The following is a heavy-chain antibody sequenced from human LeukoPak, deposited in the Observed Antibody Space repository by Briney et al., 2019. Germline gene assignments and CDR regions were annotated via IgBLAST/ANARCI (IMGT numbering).Heavy chain of an antibody. V-gene: IGHV3-74*01. CDR1: GFTFSSYW. CDR2: INSDGSST. CDR3: ARGYSKMATMVDYFDY. Sequence: GGSLRLSCAASGFTFSSYWMHWVRQAPGKGLVGVSRINSDGSSTTYADSVKGRFTISRDNAKNSLYLQMNSLRAEDTAVYYCARGYSKMATMVDYFDYWGQGTLVTVSS. D-gene: IGHD5-24*01. J-gene: IGHJ4*02.